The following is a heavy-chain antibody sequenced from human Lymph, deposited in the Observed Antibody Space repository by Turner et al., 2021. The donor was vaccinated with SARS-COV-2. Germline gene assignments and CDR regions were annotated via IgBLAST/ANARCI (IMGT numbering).Heavy chain of an antibody. Sequence: EVQLVESGGCLVRPGGSLTLSCAASGFTFSSHSMNWGRQAPVKGLEWVSAITFTSSYIYYADSVKGRFTISRDNAKNSLYLQMNSLSAEDTAVYYCARGPPDFPYYFDYWGQGTLVTVSS. D-gene: IGHD2-21*02. V-gene: IGHV3-21*01. CDR2: ITFTSSYI. CDR3: ARGPPDFPYYFDY. J-gene: IGHJ4*02. CDR1: GFTFSSHS.